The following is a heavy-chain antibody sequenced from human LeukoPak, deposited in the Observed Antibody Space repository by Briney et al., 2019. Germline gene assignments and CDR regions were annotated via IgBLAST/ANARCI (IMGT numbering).Heavy chain of an antibody. Sequence: SGTLSLTCAVSGGSIRSYYWSWIRQPPGKGLEWIGYIYYSGSTNYNPSLKSRVTISVDTSKNQFSLKLSSVTAADTAVYYCARVYYSSSYDYWYFDLWGRGTLVTVSS. CDR1: GGSIRSYY. CDR2: IYYSGST. J-gene: IGHJ2*01. D-gene: IGHD6-13*01. CDR3: ARVYYSSSYDYWYFDL. V-gene: IGHV4-59*01.